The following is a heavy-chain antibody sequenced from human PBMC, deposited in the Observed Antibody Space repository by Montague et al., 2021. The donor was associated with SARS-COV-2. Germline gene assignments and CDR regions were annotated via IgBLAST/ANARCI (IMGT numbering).Heavy chain of an antibody. CDR2: IYYSGST. V-gene: IGHV4-39*01. CDR3: ARRVPGTPVHYYYYGIDV. CDR1: GGSISSSSYY. D-gene: IGHD1-1*01. J-gene: IGHJ6*02. Sequence: SETLSLTCTVSGGSISSSSYYWGWIRQPPGKGLEWIGSIYYSGSTYYNPSLKSRVTISVDTSKNQFSLKLSSVTAADTAVYYCARRVPGTPVHYYYYGIDVWGQGTTVTVSS.